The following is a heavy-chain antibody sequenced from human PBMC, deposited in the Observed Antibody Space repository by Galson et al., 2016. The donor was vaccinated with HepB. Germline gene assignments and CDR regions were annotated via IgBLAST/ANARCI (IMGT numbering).Heavy chain of an antibody. V-gene: IGHV1-69*13. CDR1: GGSFSSYS. Sequence: SAKVSCKASGGSFSSYSGSWVRQAPGQGLEWVGGIIPMFGRPYYAQNLQRRVTITADDPTSTAYMELSSLRFEDTAVYYCASHRRGQYDSGRYELNYWGQGTLVIVSS. D-gene: IGHD3-10*01. CDR3: ASHRRGQYDSGRYELNY. CDR2: IIPMFGRP. J-gene: IGHJ4*02.